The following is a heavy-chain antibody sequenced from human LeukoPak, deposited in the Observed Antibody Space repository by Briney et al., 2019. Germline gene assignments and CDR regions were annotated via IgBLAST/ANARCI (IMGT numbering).Heavy chain of an antibody. D-gene: IGHD3-16*01. CDR2: ISSSSSYI. V-gene: IGHV3-21*01. J-gene: IGHJ4*02. CDR3: ARERELCDY. Sequence: GGSLRLSCAASGFTFSHHWMHWVRQAPGKGLEWVSSISSSSSYIYYADSVRGRFTISRDNAKNSLYLQMNNLRAEDTAVYYCARERELCDYWGQGTLVTVSS. CDR1: GFTFSHHW.